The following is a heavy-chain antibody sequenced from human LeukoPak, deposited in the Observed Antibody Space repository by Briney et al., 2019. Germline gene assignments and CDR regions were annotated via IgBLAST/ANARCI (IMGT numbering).Heavy chain of an antibody. CDR1: GGSLSSYY. CDR3: ARYDHTSSAWYGLRI. CDR2: IYYSGST. D-gene: IGHD6-19*01. V-gene: IGHV4-59*08. J-gene: IGHJ4*02. Sequence: SETLSLTCTVSGGSLSSYYWSWIRQPPGKGLEWIGYIYYSGSTDYNPSLKSRVSISVHASKNQLSLNLTSVTAADTAVYFCARYDHTSSAWYGLRIWGQGTLVTVSS.